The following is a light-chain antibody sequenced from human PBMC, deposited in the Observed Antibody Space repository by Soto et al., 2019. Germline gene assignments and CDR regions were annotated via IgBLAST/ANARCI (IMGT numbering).Light chain of an antibody. CDR3: QQYNNWWT. V-gene: IGKV3-15*01. CDR2: GAS. CDR1: QSVSNN. J-gene: IGKJ1*01. Sequence: EIEMTQSPATLSVSPGERATRSCRASQSVSNNLAWYQKKPGQAPRLLIYGASTRATGIPARFSGGGSGTEFTLTISSLQSEDFAVYYCQQYNNWWTFGQGTRVEIK.